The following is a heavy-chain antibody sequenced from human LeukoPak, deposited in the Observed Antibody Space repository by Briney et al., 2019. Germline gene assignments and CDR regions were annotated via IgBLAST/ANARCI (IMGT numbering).Heavy chain of an antibody. CDR2: ISSNNSTI. V-gene: IGHV3-48*01. D-gene: IGHD3-22*01. CDR3: ARVEAYYYDSSGYYPFDY. CDR1: GFTFSSYS. J-gene: IGHJ4*02. Sequence: GGSLRLSCAASGFTFSSYSMNWVRQAPGKGLEWVSYISSNNSTIYYADSVKGRFTISRDNAKNSLYLQMNSLRAEDTAVYYCARVEAYYYDSSGYYPFDYWGQGTLVTVSS.